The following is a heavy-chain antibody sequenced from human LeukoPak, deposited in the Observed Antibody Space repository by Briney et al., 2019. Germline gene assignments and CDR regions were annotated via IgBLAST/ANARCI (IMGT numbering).Heavy chain of an antibody. V-gene: IGHV3-43*02. CDR1: GFTFDDYA. CDR3: AKDLERGIAVAGPLLDY. CDR2: ITGDGSST. Sequence: GGSLRLSCAASGFTFDDYAMHWVRQAPGKGLEWVSLITGDGSSTYYADSVKGRFTISRDNSKNTLYLQMNSLRAEDTAVYYCAKDLERGIAVAGPLLDYWGQGTLVTVSS. J-gene: IGHJ4*02. D-gene: IGHD6-19*01.